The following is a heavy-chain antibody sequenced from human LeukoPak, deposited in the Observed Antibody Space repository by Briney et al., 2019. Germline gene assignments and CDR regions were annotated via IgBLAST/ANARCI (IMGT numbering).Heavy chain of an antibody. Sequence: PGGSLRFSCAASGFTFSSYSMNWVRQAPGKGLEWVSSISSSSSYIYYADSVKGRFTISRDNAKNSLYLQMNSLRAEDTAVYYCARALTIVGTDPLGYWGQGTLVTVSS. J-gene: IGHJ4*02. D-gene: IGHD1-26*01. CDR2: ISSSSSYI. V-gene: IGHV3-21*01. CDR3: ARALTIVGTDPLGY. CDR1: GFTFSSYS.